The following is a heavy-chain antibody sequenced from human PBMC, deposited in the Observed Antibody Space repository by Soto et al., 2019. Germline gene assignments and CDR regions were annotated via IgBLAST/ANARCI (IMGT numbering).Heavy chain of an antibody. CDR2: IDPSDSYT. J-gene: IGHJ3*02. D-gene: IGHD5-18*01. CDR1: GYSFTSYW. Sequence: PGESLKISCNGSGYSFTSYWISWVRQMPGKGLEWMGRIDPSDSYTNYSPSFQGHVTISADKSISTAYLQWSSLKASDTAMYYCESRKGYSYGYDAFDIWGQGTMVTVSS. V-gene: IGHV5-10-1*01. CDR3: ESRKGYSYGYDAFDI.